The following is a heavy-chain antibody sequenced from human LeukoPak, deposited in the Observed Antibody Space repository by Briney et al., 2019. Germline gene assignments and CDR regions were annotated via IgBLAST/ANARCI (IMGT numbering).Heavy chain of an antibody. CDR2: IYYSGST. CDR3: ARLYSSGWYGDY. CDR1: GGSISSSSYY. Sequence: SETLSLTCTVSGGSISSSSYYWGWLRQPPGKGLEWIGSIYYSGSTYYNPSLKSPVTISVDTSKNQFSLKLSSVTAADTAVYYCARLYSSGWYGDYWGQGTLVTVSS. J-gene: IGHJ4*02. V-gene: IGHV4-39*01. D-gene: IGHD6-19*01.